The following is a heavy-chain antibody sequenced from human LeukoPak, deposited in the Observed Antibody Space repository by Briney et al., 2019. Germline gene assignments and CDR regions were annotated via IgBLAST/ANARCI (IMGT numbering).Heavy chain of an antibody. CDR3: VKDTIPRCDH. D-gene: IGHD4-17*01. CDR2: IYYSGST. Sequence: SETLSLTCTVSGGSISSGGYYWSWIRQHPGKGLEWIGYIYYSGSTYYNPSLKSRVTISVDTSKNQFSLKLSSVTAADTAVYFCVKDTIPRCDHWGQGTQVTVSS. V-gene: IGHV4-31*03. J-gene: IGHJ4*02. CDR1: GGSISSGGYY.